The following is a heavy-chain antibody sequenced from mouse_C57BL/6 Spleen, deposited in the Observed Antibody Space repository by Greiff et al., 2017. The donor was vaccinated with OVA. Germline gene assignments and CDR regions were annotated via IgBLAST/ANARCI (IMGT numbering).Heavy chain of an antibody. CDR1: GYTFTSYW. J-gene: IGHJ2*01. V-gene: IGHV1-55*01. CDR3: ARRHYYGSSPYFDY. D-gene: IGHD1-1*01. CDR2: IYPGSGST. Sequence: VQLQQPGAELVKPGASVKMSCKASGYTFTSYWITWVKQRPGQGLEWIGDIYPGSGSTNYNEKFKSKATLTVDTSSSTAYMQLSSLTSEDSAVYYCARRHYYGSSPYFDYWGQGTTLTVSS.